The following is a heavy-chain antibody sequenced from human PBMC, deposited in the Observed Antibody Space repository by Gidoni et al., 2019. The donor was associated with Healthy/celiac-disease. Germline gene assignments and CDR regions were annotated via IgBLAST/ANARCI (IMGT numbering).Heavy chain of an antibody. CDR1: GYTFTSYD. CDR3: ARGPYDILTGYPADNTYYYYGMDV. D-gene: IGHD3-9*01. V-gene: IGHV1-8*01. Sequence: LVQSGAEVKVSCKASGYTFTSYDINWVRQATGQGLEWMGWMNPNSGNTGYAQKFQGRVTMTRNTSISTAYMELSSLRSEDTAVYYCARGPYDILTGYPADNTYYYYGMDVWGQGTTVTVSS. CDR2: MNPNSGNT. J-gene: IGHJ6*02.